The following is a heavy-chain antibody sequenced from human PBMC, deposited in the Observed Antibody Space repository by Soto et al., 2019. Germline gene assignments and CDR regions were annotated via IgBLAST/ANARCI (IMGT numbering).Heavy chain of an antibody. D-gene: IGHD5-18*01. V-gene: IGHV1-8*01. CDR1: GYTFTSYD. CDR2: MNPNSGNT. J-gene: IGHJ5*02. Sequence: ASVKVSCKVSGYTFTSYDINWVRQATGQGLEWMGWMNPNSGNTGYAQKFQGRVTMTRNTSISTAYMELSSLRSEDTAVYYCARSMGYSYGSDWFDPWGQGTLVTVSS. CDR3: ARSMGYSYGSDWFDP.